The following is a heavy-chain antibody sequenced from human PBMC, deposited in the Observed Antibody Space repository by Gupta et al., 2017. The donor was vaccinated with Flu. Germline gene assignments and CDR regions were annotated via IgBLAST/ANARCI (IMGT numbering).Heavy chain of an antibody. CDR2: IAFDGTIT. CDR3: AKDQTPRDYYYYGMDV. J-gene: IGHJ6*02. Sequence: QVQLVESGGGVVQPGGSRRLSCAASGSASGTYGIHWVRQAPGKGLEWVAVIAFDGTITYYADSVKGRFTISRDNSKDTLNLQMDSLRAEDTAVYYCAKDQTPRDYYYYGMDVWGRGTTVTVSS. V-gene: IGHV3-30*18. CDR1: GSASGTYG.